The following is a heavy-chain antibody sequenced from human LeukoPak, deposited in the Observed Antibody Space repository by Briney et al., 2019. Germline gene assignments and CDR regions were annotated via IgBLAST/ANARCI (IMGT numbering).Heavy chain of an antibody. CDR1: AFTFSSYW. CDR3: ARYAFQVGFIDY. Sequence: GGSLRLSCAASAFTFSSYWMHWVRQAPGKGLEWVSRIKGDESSINYADSVKGRFTISRDNSKNTLCLQMNSLRAEDTAVYYCARYAFQVGFIDYWGQGTLVTVSS. D-gene: IGHD1-26*01. J-gene: IGHJ4*02. CDR2: IKGDESSI. V-gene: IGHV3-74*01.